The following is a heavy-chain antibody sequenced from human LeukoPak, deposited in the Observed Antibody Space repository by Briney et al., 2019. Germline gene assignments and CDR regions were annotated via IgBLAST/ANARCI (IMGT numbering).Heavy chain of an antibody. CDR1: GFSLSTNAVG. J-gene: IGHJ4*02. CDR3: VHRIRTESYTYGYFDY. D-gene: IGHD5-18*01. V-gene: IGHV2-5*02. Sequence: ESGPTLVNPTQTLTLTCTFSGFSLSTNAVGVGWIRQPPGKALEWLALIYWDDDKHYSPSLKSRLTITKDTSKNHVVLTLTNMDPVDTATYYCVHRIRTESYTYGYFDYWGQGTLVTVSS. CDR2: IYWDDDK.